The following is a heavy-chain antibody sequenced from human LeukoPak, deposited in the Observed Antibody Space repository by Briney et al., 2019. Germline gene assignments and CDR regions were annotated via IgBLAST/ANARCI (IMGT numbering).Heavy chain of an antibody. V-gene: IGHV3-33*01. CDR3: ARDSSSYYFDY. CDR2: IWYDGSNK. CDR1: GFTFSSYG. Sequence: GGSLRLSCAASGFTFSSYGMHGVRQAPGKGLEWVAVIWYDGSNKYYADSVKGRFTISRDNSKNTLYLQMNSLRAEDTGVYYCARDSSSYYFDYWGQGTLVTVSS. D-gene: IGHD6-6*01. J-gene: IGHJ4*02.